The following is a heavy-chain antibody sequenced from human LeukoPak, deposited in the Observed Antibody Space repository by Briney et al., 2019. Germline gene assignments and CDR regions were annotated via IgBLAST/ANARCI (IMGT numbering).Heavy chain of an antibody. J-gene: IGHJ4*02. CDR2: IRVYNGDT. Sequence: GASVKVSCKASGYTFTGYGISWVRQAPGQGLEWMGWIRVYNGDTNYAQNLQGRVTVTTDTSTSTAYMELRSLRSDDTAVYYCARDKGYGDHGVDYWGQGTLVTVSS. CDR1: GYTFTGYG. V-gene: IGHV1-18*01. CDR3: ARDKGYGDHGVDY. D-gene: IGHD4/OR15-4a*01.